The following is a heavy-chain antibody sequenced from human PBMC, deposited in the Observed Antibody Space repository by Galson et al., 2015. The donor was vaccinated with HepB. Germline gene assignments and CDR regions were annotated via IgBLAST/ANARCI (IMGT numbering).Heavy chain of an antibody. CDR2: IYYTWDT. J-gene: IGHJ4*02. D-gene: IGHD1-26*01. CDR1: GDSISRGSYY. CDR3: ASFVGASPGYY. Sequence: ETLSLTCTVSGDSISRGSYYWGWIRQPPGKGLEWVGTIYYTWDTYYNPSLKSRVTMSLDTSKNQFSVRLSSVTATDTAVYYCASFVGASPGYYWGQGTLVTVSS. V-gene: IGHV4-39*01.